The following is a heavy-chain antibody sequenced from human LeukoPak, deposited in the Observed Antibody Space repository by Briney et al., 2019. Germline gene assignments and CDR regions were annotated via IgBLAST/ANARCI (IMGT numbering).Heavy chain of an antibody. J-gene: IGHJ4*02. CDR3: AREFYNWKASPLDH. V-gene: IGHV3-7*03. CDR1: GFTFTNYW. CDR2: IKQDGSEK. Sequence: GGSLRLSCAASGFTFTNYWMSWVRQAPGKGLEWVANIKQDGSEKYYVDSVKGRFTISRDNAKNSLYLQMNSLRAEDTAVYYCAREFYNWKASPLDHWGQGTLVTVSS. D-gene: IGHD1-1*01.